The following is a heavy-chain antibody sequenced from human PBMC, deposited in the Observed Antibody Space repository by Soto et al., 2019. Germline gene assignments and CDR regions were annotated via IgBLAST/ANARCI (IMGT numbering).Heavy chain of an antibody. J-gene: IGHJ4*02. CDR2: INTDGSVA. Sequence: EVQLVESGGGLVQPGESLRLSCAASGLTFRSYWMHWVRQAPGKGLVWVSRINTDGSVAMYVDSVKGRFTISRDNAKNSLYLHLNFLRAEDTAVYSCVSDMHLSRLDSWGQGTLVTVSS. D-gene: IGHD2-2*01. CDR3: VSDMHLSRLDS. CDR1: GLTFRSYW. V-gene: IGHV3-74*03.